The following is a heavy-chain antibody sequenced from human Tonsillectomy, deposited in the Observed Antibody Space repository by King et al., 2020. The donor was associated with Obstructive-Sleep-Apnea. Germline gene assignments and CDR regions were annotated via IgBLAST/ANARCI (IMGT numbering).Heavy chain of an antibody. V-gene: IGHV4-59*01. CDR2: IYYSGST. CDR1: GGSISSYY. CDR3: AREGPYGMDV. Sequence: VQLQESGPGLVKPSETLSLTCTVSGGSISSYYWSWIRQPPGKGLEWIGYIYYSGSTNYNPSPKIRDTISVDTSKTQFSLKLSSVAAADTAVYYCAREGPYGMDVWGQGTTVTVSS. J-gene: IGHJ6*02.